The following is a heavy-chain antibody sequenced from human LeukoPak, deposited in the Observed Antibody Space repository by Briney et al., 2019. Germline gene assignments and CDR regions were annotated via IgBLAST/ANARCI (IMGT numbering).Heavy chain of an antibody. CDR3: AKATSSYYYDSSGPEV. Sequence: PGGSLRLSCAASGFTFSSYGMHWVRQAPGKGLEWVAVISCDGSNKYYADSVKGRFTISRDNSKNTVYLQMNSLRAEDNAVYYCAKATSSYYYDSSGPEVWGQGTLVTVSS. V-gene: IGHV3-30*18. CDR2: ISCDGSNK. D-gene: IGHD3-22*01. CDR1: GFTFSSYG. J-gene: IGHJ3*01.